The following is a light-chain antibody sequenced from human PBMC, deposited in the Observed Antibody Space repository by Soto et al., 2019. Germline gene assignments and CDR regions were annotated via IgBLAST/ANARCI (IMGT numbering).Light chain of an antibody. Sequence: QSVLTQPPSASGTPGQSVTISCSGSTSNIGSKTVSWYQQVPGAAPKLLIYSTNQWPSGVPDRFSGSKSGTSASLTISGLQSEDEADYYCAAWDDTLNGPYVVFGGGTKLTVL. V-gene: IGLV1-44*01. CDR2: STN. J-gene: IGLJ2*01. CDR3: AAWDDTLNGPYVV. CDR1: TSNIGSKT.